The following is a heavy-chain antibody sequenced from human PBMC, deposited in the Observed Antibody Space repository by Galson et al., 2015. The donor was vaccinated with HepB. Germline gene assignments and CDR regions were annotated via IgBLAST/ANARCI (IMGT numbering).Heavy chain of an antibody. J-gene: IGHJ5*02. CDR3: ARRTSYCSSTSCLNWFDP. V-gene: IGHV5-10-1*01. D-gene: IGHD2-2*01. Sequence: QSGAEVKKPGESLRISCKGSGYSFTSYWISWVRQMPGKGLEWMGRIDPSDSYTNYSPSFQGHVTISADKSISTAYLQWSSLKASDTAMYYCARRTSYCSSTSCLNWFDPWGQGTLVTVSS. CDR1: GYSFTSYW. CDR2: IDPSDSYT.